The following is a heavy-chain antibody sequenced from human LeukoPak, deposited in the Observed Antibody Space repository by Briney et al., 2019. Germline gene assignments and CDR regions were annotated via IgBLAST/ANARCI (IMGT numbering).Heavy chain of an antibody. Sequence: GASVKVSCKASGYTFTSYGISWVRQAPGQGLEWMGWISAYNGNTNYAQKPQGRVTMTTDTSTSTAYMELRSLRSDDTAVYYCARNTYYYDSSGYYPLDYWGQGTLVTVSS. D-gene: IGHD3-22*01. CDR1: GYTFTSYG. CDR3: ARNTYYYDSSGYYPLDY. J-gene: IGHJ4*02. CDR2: ISAYNGNT. V-gene: IGHV1-18*01.